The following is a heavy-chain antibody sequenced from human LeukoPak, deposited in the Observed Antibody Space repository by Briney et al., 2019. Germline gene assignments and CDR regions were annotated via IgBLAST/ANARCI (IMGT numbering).Heavy chain of an antibody. CDR1: GFPFRSYA. CDR2: ITDDEDT. J-gene: IGHJ4*02. CDR3: SSPTLSVAGFDY. V-gene: IGHV3-23*01. D-gene: IGHD6-19*01. Sequence: GGSLRLSCVASGFPFRSYAMTWVRQTPGKGLESVSVITDDEDTYYADSVKGRFTISRDNSKNTLYLQMNSLRAEDTAVYYCSSPTLSVAGFDYWGQGTLVTVSS.